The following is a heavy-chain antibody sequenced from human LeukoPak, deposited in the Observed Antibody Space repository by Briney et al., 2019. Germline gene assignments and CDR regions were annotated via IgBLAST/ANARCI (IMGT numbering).Heavy chain of an antibody. Sequence: SVKVSCKASGGTFSSYAISWVRQAPGQGLEWMGRIIPILGIANYAQKFQGRVTITADKSTSTAYMELSSLRSEDTAVYCCARGEMATMTDWFDPWGQGTLVTVYS. V-gene: IGHV1-69*04. D-gene: IGHD5-24*01. CDR1: GGTFSSYA. J-gene: IGHJ5*02. CDR2: IIPILGIA. CDR3: ARGEMATMTDWFDP.